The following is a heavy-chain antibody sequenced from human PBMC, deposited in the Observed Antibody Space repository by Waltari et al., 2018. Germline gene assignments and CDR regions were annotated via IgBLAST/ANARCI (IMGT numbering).Heavy chain of an antibody. V-gene: IGHV4-30-4*01. CDR1: GDSVNSGIYY. J-gene: IGHJ4*01. CDR2: IYYSGST. D-gene: IGHD1-26*01. CDR3: ASRLPAPGNF. Sequence: QVQLRESGPGLVKPSETLSLTCSVSGDSVNSGIYYWRWIRQPAGKALEWIGYIYYSGSTDYNPSPQRSLILSLAASQNQFSLNPTSVTAADTAMYYCASRLPAPGNFWGQGPRVTVSS.